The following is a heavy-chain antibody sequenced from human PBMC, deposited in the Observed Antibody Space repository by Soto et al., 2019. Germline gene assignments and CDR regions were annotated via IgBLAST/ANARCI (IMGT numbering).Heavy chain of an antibody. J-gene: IGHJ4*02. Sequence: EVQLVESGGGLVQPGGSLRLSCAASGFTFSSYRMSWVRQAPGKGLEWVSYISSSSSSISYADSVKGRFTISRDNAKKLLYLQMNSLRAGDTAVYYCAREVGGYGDYDYWGQGTLVTVSS. CDR3: AREVGGYGDYDY. CDR1: GFTFSSYR. V-gene: IGHV3-48*01. D-gene: IGHD4-17*01. CDR2: ISSSSSSI.